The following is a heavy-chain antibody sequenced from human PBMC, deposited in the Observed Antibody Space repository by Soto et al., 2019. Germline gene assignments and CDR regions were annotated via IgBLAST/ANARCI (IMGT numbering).Heavy chain of an antibody. CDR1: AFSLSSYW. Sequence: EVQLVESGGGLVQPGGSLRLSCEASAFSLSSYWMSWVRQAPGKGLEWVANIKPDGSEKYYVDTVKGRFTISRDNTKNALYLQMSTLRPEDTAIFYCALDYEVGFDIWGQGTLVTVSS. CDR3: ALDYEVGFDI. D-gene: IGHD3-22*01. V-gene: IGHV3-7*01. J-gene: IGHJ3*02. CDR2: IKPDGSEK.